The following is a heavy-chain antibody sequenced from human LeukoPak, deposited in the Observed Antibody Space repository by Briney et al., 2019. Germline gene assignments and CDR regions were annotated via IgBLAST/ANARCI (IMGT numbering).Heavy chain of an antibody. V-gene: IGHV3-30*04. D-gene: IGHD6-13*01. J-gene: IGHJ4*02. Sequence: GGSLRLSCAASGFTFSSYAMHWVRQAPGKGLEWVAVISYDGSNKYYADSVKGRFTISRDNSKNTLYLQMNSLRAEDTAVYYCARDIAAAGRGYFDYWGQGTLVTVFS. CDR3: ARDIAAAGRGYFDY. CDR2: ISYDGSNK. CDR1: GFTFSSYA.